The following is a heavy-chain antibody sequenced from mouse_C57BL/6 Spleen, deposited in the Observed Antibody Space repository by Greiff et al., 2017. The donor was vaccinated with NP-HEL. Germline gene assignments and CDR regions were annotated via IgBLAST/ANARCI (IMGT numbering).Heavy chain of an antibody. V-gene: IGHV1-55*01. Sequence: QVQLQQPGAELVKPGASVKMSCKASGYTFTSYWITWVKQRPGQGLEWIGDIYPGSGSTNYNEKFKSKATLTVDTSSSTAYMQLSSLTSEDSAVYYCARHYGSSYHFDYWGQGTTLTVSS. CDR3: ARHYGSSYHFDY. D-gene: IGHD1-1*01. CDR1: GYTFTSYW. CDR2: IYPGSGST. J-gene: IGHJ2*01.